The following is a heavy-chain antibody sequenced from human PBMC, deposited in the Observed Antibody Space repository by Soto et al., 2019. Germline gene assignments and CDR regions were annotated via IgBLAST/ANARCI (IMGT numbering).Heavy chain of an antibody. V-gene: IGHV1-69*06. J-gene: IGHJ4*02. CDR1: GGTFSSYA. D-gene: IGHD4-17*01. CDR2: IIPIFGTA. Sequence: VASVKVSCKASGGTFSSYAISWVRQAPGQGLEWMGGIIPIFGTANYAQKFQGRVTITADKSTSTAYMELSSLRSEDTAVYYCARGYGYGDYYFDYWGQGTLVTVSS. CDR3: ARGYGYGDYYFDY.